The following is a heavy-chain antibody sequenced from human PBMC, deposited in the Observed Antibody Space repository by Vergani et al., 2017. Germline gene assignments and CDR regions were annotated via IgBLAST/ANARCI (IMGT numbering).Heavy chain of an antibody. D-gene: IGHD5-18*01. J-gene: IGHJ6*02. V-gene: IGHV3-74*01. CDR2: INSDGSST. Sequence: EVQLLESGGGLVQPGGSLRLSCAASGFTFSSYWMHWVRHAPGKGLVWVSRINSDGSSTSYADSVKGRFTISRDNAKNTLYLQMNSLRAEDTAVYYCAREEYSYGFPMDVWGQGTTVTVSS. CDR1: GFTFSSYW. CDR3: AREEYSYGFPMDV.